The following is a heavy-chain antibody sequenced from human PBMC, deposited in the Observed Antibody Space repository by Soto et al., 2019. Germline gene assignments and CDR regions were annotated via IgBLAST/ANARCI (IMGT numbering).Heavy chain of an antibody. Sequence: PGGSLRLCCAASGFTFSTYAMSGVRQAPGKGLEWVSTISGSGVSTFYADSVKGRFTISRDNSKSTVYLQMNSLRAEDTAIYYCAKETGDYGYFDYWGQGTLVTVSP. CDR2: ISGSGVST. D-gene: IGHD4-17*01. J-gene: IGHJ4*02. CDR3: AKETGDYGYFDY. V-gene: IGHV3-23*01. CDR1: GFTFSTYA.